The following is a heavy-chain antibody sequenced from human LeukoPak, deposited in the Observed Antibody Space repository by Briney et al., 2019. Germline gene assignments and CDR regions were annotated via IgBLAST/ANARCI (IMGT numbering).Heavy chain of an antibody. Sequence: SHTGSLTCTVSAGSISSGSYYWSWIRQPAGKGLEWIGRIYTSGSTNYNPSLKSRVTISVDTSKNQFSLKLSSVTAADTAVYYCAREYYDSSGYYSSWFDPWGQGTLVTVSS. J-gene: IGHJ5*02. CDR3: AREYYDSSGYYSSWFDP. CDR2: IYTSGST. CDR1: AGSISSGSYY. D-gene: IGHD3-22*01. V-gene: IGHV4-61*02.